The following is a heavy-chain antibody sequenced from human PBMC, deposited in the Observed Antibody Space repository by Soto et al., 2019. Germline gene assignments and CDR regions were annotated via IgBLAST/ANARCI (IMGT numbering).Heavy chain of an antibody. J-gene: IGHJ6*02. Sequence: PSETLSLTCTVSGGSISSGDYYWSWIRQPPGKGLEWIGYIYYSGSTYYNPSLKSRVTISVDTSKNQFSLKLSSVTAADTAVYYCARMGTTYYYYGMDVWGQGTTVTVSS. V-gene: IGHV4-30-4*01. D-gene: IGHD1-26*01. CDR2: IYYSGST. CDR1: GGSISSGDYY. CDR3: ARMGTTYYYYGMDV.